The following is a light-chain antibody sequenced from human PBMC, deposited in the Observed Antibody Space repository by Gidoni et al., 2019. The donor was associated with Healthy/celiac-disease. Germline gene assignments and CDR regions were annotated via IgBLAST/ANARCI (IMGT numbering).Light chain of an antibody. Sequence: DIAMTRSPDSLAVSLGERATINCKSSQSVIYSSNHKNYLGWYQQKPGQTPKLLLYWASTRESGVPDRFSGSGTGTDFTLTITSLQAEDVAVSSCQCYHSTPLTYTFGQGTKLEIK. CDR3: QCYHSTPLTYT. CDR1: QSVIYSSNHKNY. V-gene: IGKV4-1*01. J-gene: IGKJ2*01. CDR2: WAS.